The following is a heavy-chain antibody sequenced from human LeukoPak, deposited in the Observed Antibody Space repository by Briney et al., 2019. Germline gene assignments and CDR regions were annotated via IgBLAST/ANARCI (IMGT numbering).Heavy chain of an antibody. CDR2: ISGSGSDT. CDR1: GSTFSSYA. CDR3: VKYTGNSILVRFDY. V-gene: IGHV3-23*01. J-gene: IGHJ4*02. Sequence: GGSLRLSCAASGSTFSSYAMTWVRQAPGKGLEWVSGISGSGSDTYYADSVKGRFTISRDNSKTTLHLQMNSLRAEDTALYYCVKYTGNSILVRFDYWGQGTLVTVSS. D-gene: IGHD4-23*01.